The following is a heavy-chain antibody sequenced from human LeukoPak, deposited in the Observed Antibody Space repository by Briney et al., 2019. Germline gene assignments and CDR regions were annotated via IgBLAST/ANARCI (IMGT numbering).Heavy chain of an antibody. Sequence: SETLPLTCTVSGGSISSGGYYWSWIRQHPGKGLEWIGYIYYSGSTYYNPSLKSRVTISVDTSKNQFSLKLSSVTAADTAVYYCARGGVYGGSQIQYYFDYWGQGTLVTVSS. D-gene: IGHD4-23*01. V-gene: IGHV4-31*03. CDR2: IYYSGST. J-gene: IGHJ4*02. CDR3: ARGGVYGGSQIQYYFDY. CDR1: GGSISSGGYY.